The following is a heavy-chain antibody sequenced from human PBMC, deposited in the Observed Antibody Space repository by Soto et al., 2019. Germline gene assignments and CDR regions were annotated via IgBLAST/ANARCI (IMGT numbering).Heavy chain of an antibody. Sequence: PSETLSLTCAVSGASVSSSNWWSWVRQPPGKGLEWIGEIYPSGSTNYNPSLKSRVTISLDRSKNQFSLNLSSVTAADAAVYYCARGGASDWLRLFHQWGQGTLVTVSS. CDR2: IYPSGST. V-gene: IGHV4-4*02. CDR3: ARGGASDWLRLFHQ. J-gene: IGHJ1*01. D-gene: IGHD5-12*01. CDR1: GASVSSSNW.